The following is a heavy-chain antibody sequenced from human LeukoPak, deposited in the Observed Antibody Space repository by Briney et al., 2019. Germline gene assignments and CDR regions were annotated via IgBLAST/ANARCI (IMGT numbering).Heavy chain of an antibody. D-gene: IGHD1-26*01. V-gene: IGHV3-23*01. J-gene: IGHJ4*02. CDR1: GFTFNSYA. CDR3: ARHGSRGWYFDY. CDR2: MSDSGYST. Sequence: GGSLRLSCAASGFTFNSYAMSWVSQAPGKGLEWVSAMSDSGYSTYYADSVKGRFTICIGNSKNTLYLQMNSLRAQDLADNYGARHGSRGWYFDYWGEGTPVTVSS.